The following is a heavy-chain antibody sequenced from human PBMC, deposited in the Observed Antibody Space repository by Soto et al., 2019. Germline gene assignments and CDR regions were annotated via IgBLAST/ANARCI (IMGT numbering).Heavy chain of an antibody. CDR1: GFTFSAYV. J-gene: IGHJ4*02. D-gene: IGHD4-17*01. CDR2: ITSSGGGT. CDR3: ARERPNYGDYYFDY. V-gene: IGHV3-23*01. Sequence: GGSLRLSCAASGFTFSAYVMSWVRQAPGKGLEWVSSITSSGGGTYYADSVKGRFTVSRDNSKNTVYLQMNSLRDEDTAVYYCARERPNYGDYYFDYWGQGTLVTVSS.